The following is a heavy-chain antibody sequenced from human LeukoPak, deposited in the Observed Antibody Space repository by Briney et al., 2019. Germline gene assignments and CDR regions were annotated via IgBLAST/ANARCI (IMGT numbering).Heavy chain of an antibody. J-gene: IGHJ5*02. Sequence: GASVKVSCKASGGTFSSCAISWVRQAPGQGLEWMGGIIPIFGTANYAQKFQGRVTITADESTSTAYMELSSLRSEDTAVYYCARDALTPFYYYGSGSYPGGHWFDPWGQGTLVTVSS. CDR1: GGTFSSCA. V-gene: IGHV1-69*13. CDR3: ARDALTPFYYYGSGSYPGGHWFDP. D-gene: IGHD3-10*01. CDR2: IIPIFGTA.